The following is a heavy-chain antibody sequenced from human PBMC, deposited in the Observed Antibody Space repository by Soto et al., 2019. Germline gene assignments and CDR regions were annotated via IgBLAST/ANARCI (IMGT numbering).Heavy chain of an antibody. CDR1: GFTFSTYE. Sequence: GALRLSCAASGFTFSTYEMNWVRQAPGKGLEWLSYISSSSSTIYYADSVKGRFTISRDNAKNSLCLQMNSLRAEDTAVYYCEREGPNQGLDYWGPGTLVTVSS. J-gene: IGHJ4*02. CDR2: ISSSSSTI. CDR3: EREGPNQGLDY. V-gene: IGHV3-48*03. D-gene: IGHD2-2*01.